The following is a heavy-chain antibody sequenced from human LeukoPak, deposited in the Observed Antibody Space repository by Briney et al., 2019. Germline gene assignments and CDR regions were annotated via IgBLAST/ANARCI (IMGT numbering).Heavy chain of an antibody. D-gene: IGHD3-22*01. J-gene: IGHJ4*02. CDR2: ISSNGGST. CDR3: ARDLGDSSGYLDY. V-gene: IGHV3-64*01. Sequence: PGGSLRLSCAASGFTFSSYAMHWVRQAPGKGLEYVSAISSNGGSTYYANSVKGRFTISRDNSKNTLYLQMGSLRAEDMAVYYCARDLGDSSGYLDYWGQGTLVTVSS. CDR1: GFTFSSYA.